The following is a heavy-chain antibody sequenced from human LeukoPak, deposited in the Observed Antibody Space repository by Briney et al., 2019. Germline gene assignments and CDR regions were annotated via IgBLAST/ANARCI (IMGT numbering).Heavy chain of an antibody. CDR3: ARDRGSSAVAGTGWFDS. Sequence: SETLSLTCTVSGGSISTYYWSWIRQPAGKGLEWIGRIYTSGSTNYNPSLKSRVTMSVDTSKNQFSLKLTSVTAADTAVYHCARDRGSSAVAGTGWFDSWGQGTLVTVSS. D-gene: IGHD6-19*01. CDR1: GGSISTYY. J-gene: IGHJ5*01. CDR2: IYTSGST. V-gene: IGHV4-4*07.